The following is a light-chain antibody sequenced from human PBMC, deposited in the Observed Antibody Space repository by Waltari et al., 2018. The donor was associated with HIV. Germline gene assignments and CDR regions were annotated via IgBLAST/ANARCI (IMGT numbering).Light chain of an antibody. CDR1: SSHTGSNY. J-gene: IGLJ2*01. V-gene: IGLV1-47*01. CDR2: RNN. CDR3: AAWDDSLSGHVV. Sequence: QSVLTQPPSASGTPVQRVTISCSGSSSHTGSNYVYWYQQLPGPAPKLLIYRNNQRPSGVPDRFSGSKSGTAASLAISGLRSEDEADYYCAAWDDSLSGHVVFGGGTKLTVL.